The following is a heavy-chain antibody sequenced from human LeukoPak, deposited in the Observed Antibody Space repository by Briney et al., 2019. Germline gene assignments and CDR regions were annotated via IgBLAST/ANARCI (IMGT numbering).Heavy chain of an antibody. CDR1: GFTFSTYG. V-gene: IGHV3-23*01. CDR2: ISGSGGST. Sequence: GGSLRLSCPASGFTFSTYGMSWVRQAPGKGLEWVSAISGSGGSTYYADSVKGRFTISRDNSKNTLYLQMNSLRAEDTAVYYCAKDVGIQLWLRPIDYWGQGTLVTVSS. CDR3: AKDVGIQLWLRPIDY. D-gene: IGHD5-18*01. J-gene: IGHJ4*02.